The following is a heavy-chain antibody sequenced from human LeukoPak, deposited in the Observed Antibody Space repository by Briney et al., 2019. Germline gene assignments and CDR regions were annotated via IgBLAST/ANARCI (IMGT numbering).Heavy chain of an antibody. CDR3: ARDPSAYFDWPPMSWFDP. Sequence: GGSLRLSCAASGFTFSSYAMHWVRQAPGRGLEWVAVISYDGSNKYYADSVKGRFTISRDNSKNTLYLQMNSLRAEDTAVYYCARDPSAYFDWPPMSWFDPWGRGTLVTVSS. CDR2: ISYDGSNK. J-gene: IGHJ5*02. V-gene: IGHV3-30-3*01. D-gene: IGHD3-9*01. CDR1: GFTFSSYA.